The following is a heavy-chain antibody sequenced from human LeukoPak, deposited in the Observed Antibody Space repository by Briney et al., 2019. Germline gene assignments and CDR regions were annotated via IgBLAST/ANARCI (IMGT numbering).Heavy chain of an antibody. Sequence: SETLSLTCTDSGASISSQYWSWVRRAAGSGLEWIGRIYSTGSTNYNPSLKSRVTMSVDTSKNQFYLRLSSVTAADTAVYYCATDMAAMAGSSTFDYWGQGILVMVSS. CDR2: IYSTGST. CDR1: GASISSQY. J-gene: IGHJ4*02. V-gene: IGHV4-4*07. D-gene: IGHD5-18*01. CDR3: ATDMAAMAGSSTFDY.